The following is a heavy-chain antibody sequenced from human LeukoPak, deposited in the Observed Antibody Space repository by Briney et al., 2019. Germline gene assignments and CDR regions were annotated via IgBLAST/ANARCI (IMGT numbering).Heavy chain of an antibody. Sequence: SETLSLTCVVYGGSFTGYFWTWIRQPPGKGLEWLGEINHSGSTNYNPSLKSRVTMSVDTSKNQFSLKLMSVTAADTAVYYCAKGAGSGYSLPFDYWGPGTLVSVSS. CDR1: GGSFTGYF. CDR3: AKGAGSGYSLPFDY. J-gene: IGHJ4*02. CDR2: INHSGST. V-gene: IGHV4-34*01. D-gene: IGHD3-3*01.